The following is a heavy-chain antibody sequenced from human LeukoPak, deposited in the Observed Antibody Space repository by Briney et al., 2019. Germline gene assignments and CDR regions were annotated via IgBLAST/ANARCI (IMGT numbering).Heavy chain of an antibody. CDR1: GGSISSYY. J-gene: IGHJ4*02. D-gene: IGHD1-26*01. V-gene: IGHV4-34*01. CDR3: ARRRRERKMMGATYYYFDY. Sequence: PSETLSLTCTVSGGSISSYYWSWIRQPPGKGLEWIGEINHSGSTNYNPSLKSRVTISVDTSKNQFSLKLSSVTAADTAVYYCARRRRERKMMGATYYYFDYWGQGTLVTVSS. CDR2: INHSGST.